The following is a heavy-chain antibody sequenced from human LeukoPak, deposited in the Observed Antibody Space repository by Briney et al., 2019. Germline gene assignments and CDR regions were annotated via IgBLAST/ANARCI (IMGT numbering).Heavy chain of an antibody. V-gene: IGHV5-51*01. D-gene: IGHD3-22*01. CDR1: GFRFTNSW. J-gene: IGHJ3*01. CDR3: AKKRSSGYYDSGGYAIDAFDV. CDR2: IYPDDPDI. Sequence: GESLKISCKGSGFRFTNSWVGWVRQVSGKGLEWMGTIYPDDPDIRYSPSFQGRVTISGDKSSSTVYLQWNSLKASDTAMYFCAKKRSSGYYDSGGYAIDAFDVWGQGTMVTVSS.